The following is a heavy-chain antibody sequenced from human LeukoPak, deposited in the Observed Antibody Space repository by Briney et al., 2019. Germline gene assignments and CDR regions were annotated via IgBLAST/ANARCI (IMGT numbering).Heavy chain of an antibody. Sequence: PGESLRLSCAASGFTFSIFSMNWVRQAPGKGLEWVSYISSSSSSVYYADSVKGRFTVSRDNAKNSLYLQMNSLRAEDTAVFYCARARGTMVDAFDIWGQGTMVTVSS. D-gene: IGHD3-10*01. J-gene: IGHJ3*02. CDR3: ARARGTMVDAFDI. V-gene: IGHV3-48*01. CDR2: ISSSSSSV. CDR1: GFTFSIFS.